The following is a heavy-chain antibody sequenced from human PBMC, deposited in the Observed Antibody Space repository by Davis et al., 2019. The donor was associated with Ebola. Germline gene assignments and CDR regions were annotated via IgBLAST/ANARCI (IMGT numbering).Heavy chain of an antibody. CDR3: ARGSGPI. V-gene: IGHV4-59*12. J-gene: IGHJ3*02. CDR2: IYYSGST. CDR1: GGSISSYY. D-gene: IGHD6-19*01. Sequence: PSETLSLTCTVSGGSISSYYWSWIRQPPGKGLEWIGYIYYSGSTNYNPSLKSRVTISVDTSKNQFSLKLSSVTAADTAVYYCARGSGPIWGQGTMVTVSS.